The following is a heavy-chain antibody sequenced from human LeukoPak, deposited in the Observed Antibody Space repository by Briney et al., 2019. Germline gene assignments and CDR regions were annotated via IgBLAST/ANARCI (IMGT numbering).Heavy chain of an antibody. J-gene: IGHJ6*03. CDR3: ARLAYCGGECYSGDYYYFMDV. CDR2: VNWSGSST. V-gene: IGHV3-20*04. D-gene: IGHD2-21*01. CDR1: GFTFDNYG. Sequence: GGSLRLSCAASGFTFDNYGMTWVRQPPAKGLEWVSGVNWSGSSTGYAASVKGRFTISRDNAKNSLYLQMNSLGDEDTALYYCARLAYCGGECYSGDYYYFMDVWGTGTTVTVSS.